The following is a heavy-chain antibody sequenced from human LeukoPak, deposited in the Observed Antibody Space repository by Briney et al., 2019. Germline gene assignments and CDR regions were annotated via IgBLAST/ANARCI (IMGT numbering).Heavy chain of an antibody. D-gene: IGHD3-10*01. CDR3: ARENGSGRRGLDF. V-gene: IGHV4-4*07. CDR1: ACTISNDF. CDR2: IYTSGTT. J-gene: IGHJ4*02. Sequence: PSGTLSLSWTASACTISNDFWSWIRQPAGKGLEWIGRIYTSGTTNYHPSLKSRVTMSVDTSTNQFSLKLTSVTAADTAVYYCARENGSGRRGLDFWGQGTLVTVSS.